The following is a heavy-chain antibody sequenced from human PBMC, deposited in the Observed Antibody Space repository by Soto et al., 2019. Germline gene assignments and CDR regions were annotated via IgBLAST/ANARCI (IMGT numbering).Heavy chain of an antibody. Sequence: GGSLRLSCADSGFTFSSYWMHWVRQAPGKGLVWVSRINSDGSSTSYADSVKGRFTISRDNAKNTLYLQVNSLRAEDTAVYYCATNPDARYDSLEEYFDYWGQGTLVTVSS. CDR3: ATNPDARYDSLEEYFDY. V-gene: IGHV3-74*01. D-gene: IGHD3-22*01. CDR2: INSDGSST. CDR1: GFTFSSYW. J-gene: IGHJ4*02.